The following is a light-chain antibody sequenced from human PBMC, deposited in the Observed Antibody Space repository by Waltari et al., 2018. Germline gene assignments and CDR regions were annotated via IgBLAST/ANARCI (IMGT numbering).Light chain of an antibody. V-gene: IGLV2-23*02. CDR3: ASYVSRDVRK. Sequence: SALTHPASVSGAPGQSIPISCTGSTSDGRNPNFVSWYQHHPGKVPKLLIYEVFKRRSGVSDRFAGSKSGNTASLRITGLQAEEEADYYCASYVSRDVRKFGGGTKLTV. CDR1: TSDGRNPNF. J-gene: IGLJ3*02. CDR2: EVF.